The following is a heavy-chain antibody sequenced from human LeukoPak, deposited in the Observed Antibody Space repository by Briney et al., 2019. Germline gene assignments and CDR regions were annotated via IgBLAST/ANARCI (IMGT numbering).Heavy chain of an antibody. Sequence: GSLRLSCAASGFTFSSYAMSWVRQAPGKGLEWIGNIYYSGSTYYNPSLNSRVTISVDTSKNRFSLKLTSVTAADTAVFYCARLPQRSDILTSYANSFDYWGQGTLVTVSS. J-gene: IGHJ4*02. V-gene: IGHV4-39*01. CDR3: ARLPQRSDILTSYANSFDY. CDR2: IYYSGST. CDR1: GFTFSSYA. D-gene: IGHD3-9*01.